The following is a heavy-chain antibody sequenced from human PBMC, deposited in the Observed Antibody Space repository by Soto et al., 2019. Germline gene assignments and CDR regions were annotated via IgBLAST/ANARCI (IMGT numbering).Heavy chain of an antibody. CDR3: ARGPGYYGSGSYYKDY. Sequence: PSETLSLTCAVYGGSFSGYYWSWIRQPPGKGLEWIGEINHSGSTNYNPSLKSRVTISVDTSKNQFSLKLSSVTAADTAVYYCARGPGYYGSGSYYKDYWGQGTLATVSS. CDR2: INHSGST. J-gene: IGHJ4*02. V-gene: IGHV4-34*01. D-gene: IGHD3-10*01. CDR1: GGSFSGYY.